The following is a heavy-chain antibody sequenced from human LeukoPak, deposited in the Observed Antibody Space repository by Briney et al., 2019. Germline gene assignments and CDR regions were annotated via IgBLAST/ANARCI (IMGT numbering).Heavy chain of an antibody. CDR1: GGSISSSSYY. J-gene: IGHJ4*02. D-gene: IGHD4-17*01. Sequence: SETLSLTCTVSGGSISSSSYYWGWIRQPPGKGLEWIGSIYYSGSTYYNPSLKSRVTISVDTSKNQFSLKLSSVTAADTAVYYCAREYGDFDYWGQGTLVTVSS. CDR2: IYYSGST. V-gene: IGHV4-39*07. CDR3: AREYGDFDY.